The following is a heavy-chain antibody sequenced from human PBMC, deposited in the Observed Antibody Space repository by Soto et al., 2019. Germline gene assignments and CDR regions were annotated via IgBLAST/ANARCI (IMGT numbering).Heavy chain of an antibody. CDR2: IYSGGST. J-gene: IGHJ6*02. V-gene: IGHV3-66*01. CDR1: GFTVSSNY. D-gene: IGHD2-21*02. Sequence: EVQLVESGGGLVQPGGSLRLSCAASGFTVSSNYMSWVRQAPGKGLEWVSVIYSGGSTYYADSVKGRFTISRDNSKNTLYLQMNSLRAEDTAVYYCARDEVTPQNYYYSGMDVWGQGTTVTVSS. CDR3: ARDEVTPQNYYYSGMDV.